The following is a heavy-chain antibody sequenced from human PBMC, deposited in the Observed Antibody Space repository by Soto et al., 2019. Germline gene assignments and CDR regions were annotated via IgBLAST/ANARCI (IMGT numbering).Heavy chain of an antibody. D-gene: IGHD3-22*01. CDR1: VVSIISYY. CDR2: IYYSWST. J-gene: IGHJ4*02. V-gene: IGHV4-59*01. Sequence: SGTXSLSCTVSVVSIISYYWILIRHPPGKGLELIGYIYYSWSTNYNPSLKSRVTISVDTSKNQFSLKLSSVTAADTAVYYCERGSYYYDRSGLGLETWGQGTLV. CDR3: ERGSYYYDRSGLGLET.